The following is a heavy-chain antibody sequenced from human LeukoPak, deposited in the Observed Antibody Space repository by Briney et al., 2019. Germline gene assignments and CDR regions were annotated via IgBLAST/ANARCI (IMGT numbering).Heavy chain of an antibody. D-gene: IGHD3-22*01. Sequence: KAGESPKIPCKASGYIFTNYWIAWVRQMPGKGLEYMGIIYAGDSDTRYSPSFQGQVTISADKSISTASLQWSSLKASDTAMYYCARRSYYDNSGYFYFDYWGQGTLVTVSS. CDR2: IYAGDSDT. V-gene: IGHV5-51*01. CDR1: GYIFTNYW. CDR3: ARRSYYDNSGYFYFDY. J-gene: IGHJ4*02.